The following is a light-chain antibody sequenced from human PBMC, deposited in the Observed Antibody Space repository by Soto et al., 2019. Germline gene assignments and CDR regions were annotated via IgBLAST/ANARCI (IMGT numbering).Light chain of an antibody. V-gene: IGKV3-15*01. CDR3: QQYYNWPLT. J-gene: IGKJ4*01. CDR1: QSVSSN. Sequence: EIVMTQSPATLSVSPGERDTISCRASQSVSSNLAWYQQKPGQAPSLLIYGASTRATGIPARFSGSGSGTELTLTISSLQTEDFAVYYCQQYYNWPLTFGGGTKVEIK. CDR2: GAS.